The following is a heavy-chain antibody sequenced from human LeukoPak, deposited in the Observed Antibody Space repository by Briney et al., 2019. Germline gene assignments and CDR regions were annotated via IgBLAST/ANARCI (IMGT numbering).Heavy chain of an antibody. Sequence: SETLSLTCTVSGGSISSYYWSWIRQPPGKGLEWIGYIYYSGSTNYNPSLKSRVTISVDTSKYQFSLKLSSVTAADTAVYYCARLGTSSWPSSLGRYYYGMDVWGQGTTVTVSS. CDR1: GGSISSYY. J-gene: IGHJ6*02. D-gene: IGHD6-13*01. V-gene: IGHV4-59*08. CDR3: ARLGTSSWPSSLGRYYYGMDV. CDR2: IYYSGST.